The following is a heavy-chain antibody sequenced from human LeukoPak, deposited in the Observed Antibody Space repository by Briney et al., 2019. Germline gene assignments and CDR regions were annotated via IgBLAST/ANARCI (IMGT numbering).Heavy chain of an antibody. J-gene: IGHJ4*02. Sequence: GGSLRLSCAASGFTFSSYAMHWVRQAPGKGLEWVAVISYDGSNKYYADSVKGRFTISRDNSKNTLYLQMNSLRAEDTAVYYCAKEADNSSWYRSLRSGTARTHFDYWGQGTLVTVSP. D-gene: IGHD6-13*01. CDR3: AKEADNSSWYRSLRSGTARTHFDY. CDR1: GFTFSSYA. CDR2: ISYDGSNK. V-gene: IGHV3-30-3*01.